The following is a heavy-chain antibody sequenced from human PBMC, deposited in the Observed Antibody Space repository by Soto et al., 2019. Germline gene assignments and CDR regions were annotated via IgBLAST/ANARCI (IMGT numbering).Heavy chain of an antibody. J-gene: IGHJ4*02. CDR3: ATWQYCSGGSCPDYFDY. CDR1: GYTLTELA. Sequence: ASVKVSCKVSGYTLTELAMYGLLQAPGKGLEWMGGFDPEDGETIYAQKFQGRVTMTEDTSTDTAYMELSSLRSEDTAVYYCATWQYCSGGSCPDYFDYWGQGTLVTVS. V-gene: IGHV1-24*01. CDR2: FDPEDGET. D-gene: IGHD2-15*01.